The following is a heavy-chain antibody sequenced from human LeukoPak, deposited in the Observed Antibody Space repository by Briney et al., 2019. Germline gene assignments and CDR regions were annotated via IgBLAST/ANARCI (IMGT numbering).Heavy chain of an antibody. J-gene: IGHJ4*02. CDR3: VKGLLLWFGDY. V-gene: IGHV3-23*01. Sequence: GGSLRLSCAASGFTFSDYYMSWIRQAPGKGLEWVSAISGSGGSTYYADSVKGRFTISRDNSKNTLYLQMNSLRAEDTAVYYCVKGLLLWFGDYWGQGTLVTVSS. CDR2: ISGSGGST. D-gene: IGHD3-10*01. CDR1: GFTFSDYY.